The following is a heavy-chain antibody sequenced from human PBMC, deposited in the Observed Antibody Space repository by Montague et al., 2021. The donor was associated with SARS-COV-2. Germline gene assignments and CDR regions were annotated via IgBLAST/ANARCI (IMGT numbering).Heavy chain of an antibody. CDR2: IYYSGST. Sequence: SETLSLTCTVSGDSISHSSYYWGWIRQPPGKGLEWIGSIYYSGSTYYNPSLKSRVTISVDTSKNQVSLKLNSVTAADTAVYYCARVRQWLVPFDYWGQGTLATVSS. V-gene: IGHV4-39*07. D-gene: IGHD6-19*01. CDR1: GDSISHSSYY. J-gene: IGHJ4*02. CDR3: ARVRQWLVPFDY.